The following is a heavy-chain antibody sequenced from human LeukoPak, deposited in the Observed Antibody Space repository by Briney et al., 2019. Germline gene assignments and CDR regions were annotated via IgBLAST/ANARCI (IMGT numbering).Heavy chain of an antibody. CDR3: ARAPRGLRYFDWRRFWWFDP. V-gene: IGHV4-34*01. Sequence: SETLSLICAVYGGSFSGYYWSWIRQPPGKGLEWIGEINHSGSTNYNPSLKSRVTISVDTSKNQFSLKLSSVTAADTAVYYCARAPRGLRYFDWRRFWWFDPWGQGTLVTVSS. CDR1: GGSFSGYY. D-gene: IGHD3-9*01. J-gene: IGHJ5*02. CDR2: INHSGST.